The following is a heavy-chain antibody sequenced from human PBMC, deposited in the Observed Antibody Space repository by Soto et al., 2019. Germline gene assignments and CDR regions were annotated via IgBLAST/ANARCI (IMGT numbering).Heavy chain of an antibody. CDR1: GGSIRSYY. CDR2: IIYSGST. CDR3: ARNYGHAFDI. D-gene: IGHD1-7*01. J-gene: IGHJ3*02. V-gene: IGHV4-59*01. Sequence: QVQLQESGPGLVKPSETLSLTCTVSGGSIRSYYWSWIRQPPGKGLEWIGYIIYSGSTNYNPSVKSRVPISVDTSKNQFSLNLRSVTAADKAVYYCARNYGHAFDIWGQGTMVTVSS.